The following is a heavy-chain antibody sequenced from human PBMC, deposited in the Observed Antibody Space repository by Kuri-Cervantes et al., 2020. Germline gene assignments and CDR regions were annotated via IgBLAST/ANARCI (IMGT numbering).Heavy chain of an antibody. V-gene: IGHV4-34*01. CDR3: ARVGGDYDILTGYFSCYYYYMDV. CDR2: INHSGST. D-gene: IGHD3-9*01. Sequence: SETLSLTCAVYGGSFSGYYWSWIRQPPGKGLEWIGEINHSGSTNYNPSLKSRVTISVDTSKNQFSLKLSSVTAADTAVYYCARVGGDYDILTGYFSCYYYYMDVWGKGTTVTVSS. CDR1: GGSFSGYY. J-gene: IGHJ6*03.